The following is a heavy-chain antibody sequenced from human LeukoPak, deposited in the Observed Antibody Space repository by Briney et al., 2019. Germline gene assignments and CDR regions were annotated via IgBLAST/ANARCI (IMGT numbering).Heavy chain of an antibody. D-gene: IGHD6-19*01. V-gene: IGHV3-30*02. Sequence: GGSLRLSCTASGFTFSSYGMHWVRQAPGKGLEWVAFIRYDGSEKNYADSVKGRFTISRDNSKNTLYLQMGSLRPDDMGVYYCARDRTSGWSFDFWGQGTLVTVSS. CDR3: ARDRTSGWSFDF. CDR2: IRYDGSEK. J-gene: IGHJ4*02. CDR1: GFTFSSYG.